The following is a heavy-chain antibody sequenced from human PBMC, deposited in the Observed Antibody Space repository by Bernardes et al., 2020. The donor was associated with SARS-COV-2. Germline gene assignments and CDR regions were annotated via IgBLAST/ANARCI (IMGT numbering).Heavy chain of an antibody. V-gene: IGHV1-2*04. CDR3: AREMLFGDEVYYYYGMDV. D-gene: IGHD4-17*01. CDR2: INPNSGGT. Sequence: SVKVSCKASGYTFTGYYMHWVRQAPGQGLEWMGWINPNSGGTNYAQKFQGWVTMTRDTSISTAYMELSRLRSDDTAVYYCAREMLFGDEVYYYYGMDVWGQGTTVTVSS. J-gene: IGHJ6*02. CDR1: GYTFTGYY.